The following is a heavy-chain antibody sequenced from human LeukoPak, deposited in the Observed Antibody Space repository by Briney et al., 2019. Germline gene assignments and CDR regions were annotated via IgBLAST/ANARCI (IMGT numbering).Heavy chain of an antibody. J-gene: IGHJ1*01. CDR2: IKSDGST. D-gene: IGHD3-22*01. V-gene: IGHV3-74*01. Sequence: PWGSLRLSCAASGFTFSSYWMHWVRQAPGKGLVWVSRIKSDGSTRYADSVKGRFTVSRDNAKNTVSLQMNSLRAEDTGVYYCARAPSEIGGYYPEYFRHWGQGTLVTVSS. CDR3: ARAPSEIGGYYPEYFRH. CDR1: GFTFSSYW.